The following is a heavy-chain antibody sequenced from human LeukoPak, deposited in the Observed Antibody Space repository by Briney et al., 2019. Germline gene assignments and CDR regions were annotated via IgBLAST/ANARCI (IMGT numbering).Heavy chain of an antibody. J-gene: IGHJ3*02. Sequence: SETLSLTCAVYGGSFSGYYWSWIRQPPGKGLEWIGEINHSGSTNYNPSLKSRVTISVDTSKNQFSLKLSSVTAADTAVYYCARPMYSSSVDAFDIWGQGTMVTVSS. CDR1: GGSFSGYY. V-gene: IGHV4-34*01. CDR2: INHSGST. D-gene: IGHD6-6*01. CDR3: ARPMYSSSVDAFDI.